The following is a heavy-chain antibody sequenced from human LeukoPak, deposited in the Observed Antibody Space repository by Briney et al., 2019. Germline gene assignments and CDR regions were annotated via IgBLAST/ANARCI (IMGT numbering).Heavy chain of an antibody. V-gene: IGHV3-30-3*01. Sequence: GGSLRLSCAASGFTFSSYAMYWVGQAPGKGLEWVAIMSYDGSNKYYADSVKGRFTISRDNAKNSLYLQMNSLRAEDTAVYYCARGTTYYDFWGGSHGYYYGMDVWGQGTTVTVSS. D-gene: IGHD3-3*01. CDR3: ARGTTYYDFWGGSHGYYYGMDV. CDR2: MSYDGSNK. CDR1: GFTFSSYA. J-gene: IGHJ6*02.